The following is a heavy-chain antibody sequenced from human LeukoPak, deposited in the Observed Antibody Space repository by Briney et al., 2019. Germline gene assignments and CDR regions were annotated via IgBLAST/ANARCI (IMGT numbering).Heavy chain of an antibody. D-gene: IGHD6-13*01. V-gene: IGHV3-9*01. Sequence: PGGSLRLSCAASGFTFDDYAMHWVRQAPGKGLEWVSGISWNSGSIGYADSVKGRFTISRDNAKNSLYLQMNSLRAEDTAVYYCARATGFGSGIAGARGAPKYYFDYWGQGTLVTVSS. J-gene: IGHJ4*02. CDR2: ISWNSGSI. CDR1: GFTFDDYA. CDR3: ARATGFGSGIAGARGAPKYYFDY.